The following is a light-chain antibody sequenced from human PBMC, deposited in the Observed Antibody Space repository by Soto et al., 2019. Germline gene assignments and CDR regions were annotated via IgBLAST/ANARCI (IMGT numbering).Light chain of an antibody. V-gene: IGKV1-5*03. CDR2: KAS. CDR3: QHYNSYPLT. J-gene: IGKJ4*01. Sequence: DIQMTQSPSTLSASVGDRVIITCWASQSISSWLAWYQQKPGKAPKVLIYKASSLESGVPSRFSGSGSGTEFTLTISSLQPDDFATYYCQHYNSYPLTFGGGTKVEIK. CDR1: QSISSW.